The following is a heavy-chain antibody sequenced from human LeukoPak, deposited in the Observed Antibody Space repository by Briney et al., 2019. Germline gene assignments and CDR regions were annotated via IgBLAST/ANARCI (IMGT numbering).Heavy chain of an antibody. D-gene: IGHD3-10*01. Sequence: GGSLRLSCGASGLTVSSYGMSWVRQAPGKGLEWVSAIIGSAVNTYYADSVKGRFTISRDDSKNTVYLQMNSLRAEDTAVYSCAKYTSGTSYRGLDQWGQGTLVTVSS. J-gene: IGHJ4*02. CDR2: IIGSAVNT. CDR3: AKYTSGTSYRGLDQ. V-gene: IGHV3-23*01. CDR1: GLTVSSYG.